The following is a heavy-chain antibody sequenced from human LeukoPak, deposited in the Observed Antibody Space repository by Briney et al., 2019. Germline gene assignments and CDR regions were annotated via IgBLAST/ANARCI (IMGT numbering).Heavy chain of an antibody. D-gene: IGHD3-3*01. CDR3: AKATYYDFWSGYYSFDY. CDR1: GFTFSSYA. V-gene: IGHV3-23*01. Sequence: GGSLRLSCAASGFTFSSYAMSWVRQAPGKGLEWVSAISGSGGSTYYADSVKGRFTISRDNSKNTLYPQMNSLRAEDTAVYYCAKATYYDFWSGYYSFDYWSQGTLVTVSS. CDR2: ISGSGGST. J-gene: IGHJ4*02.